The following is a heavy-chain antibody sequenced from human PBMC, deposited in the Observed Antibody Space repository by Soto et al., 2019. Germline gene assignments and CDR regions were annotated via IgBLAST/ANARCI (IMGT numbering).Heavy chain of an antibody. CDR1: GGSVSSGSYY. V-gene: IGHV4-61*01. J-gene: IGHJ4*02. D-gene: IGHD1-1*01. Sequence: SETLSLTCTVSGGSVSSGSYYWSWIRQPPGKRLEWIGYIYYSGSTNYNPSLKSRVTISVDTSKNQFSLKLSSVTAADTAVYYCARRYGYSFDYWGQGTLVTVAS. CDR3: ARRYGYSFDY. CDR2: IYYSGST.